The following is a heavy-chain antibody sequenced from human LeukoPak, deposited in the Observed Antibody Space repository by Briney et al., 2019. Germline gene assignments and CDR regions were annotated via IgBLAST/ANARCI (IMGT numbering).Heavy chain of an antibody. V-gene: IGHV3-64*01. J-gene: IGHJ3*02. CDR1: GFTFSTYP. D-gene: IGHD3-10*01. CDR3: ARDNRRSGGSGSWAAFDI. CDR2: ITNNGDST. Sequence: GGSLRLSCVASGFTFSTYPMHWVRQAPGKGLEYVSAITNNGDSTYHANSVKGRFTISRDNSKNTLYLQMGSLRAEDMAVYYCARDNRRSGGSGSWAAFDIWGQGTTVTVSS.